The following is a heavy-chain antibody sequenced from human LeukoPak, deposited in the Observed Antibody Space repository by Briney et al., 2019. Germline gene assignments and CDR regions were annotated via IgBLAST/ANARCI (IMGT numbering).Heavy chain of an antibody. V-gene: IGHV1-2*06. CDR2: INPNNGGT. Sequence: GASVRVSCKASGYTFTGYFMNWVRQAPGQGLEWMGRINPNNGGTNYAQNFQVRVTMTRDTSISTAYMELSSLRSEDTAVYYCAREYSSGTGGAFDIWGQGTMVTVSS. D-gene: IGHD6-19*01. CDR3: AREYSSGTGGAFDI. CDR1: GYTFTGYF. J-gene: IGHJ3*02.